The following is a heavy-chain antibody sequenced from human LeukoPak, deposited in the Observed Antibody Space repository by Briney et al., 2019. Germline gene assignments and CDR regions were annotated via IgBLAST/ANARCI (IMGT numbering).Heavy chain of an antibody. CDR1: GFTFSSYA. CDR3: AGGGYSYGSSEKNWFDP. D-gene: IGHD5-18*01. J-gene: IGHJ5*02. CDR2: ISGSGVST. Sequence: PGGSLRLSCAASGFTFSSYAMSWVRQAPGKGLEWVSAISGSGVSTYYADSVKGRFTISRDNSKNTLYLQMNSLRAEDTAVYYCAGGGYSYGSSEKNWFDPWGQGTLVTVSS. V-gene: IGHV3-23*01.